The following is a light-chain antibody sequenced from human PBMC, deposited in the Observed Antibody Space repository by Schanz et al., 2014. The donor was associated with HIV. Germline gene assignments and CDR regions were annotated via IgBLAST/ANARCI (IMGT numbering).Light chain of an antibody. Sequence: QSALTQPASVSGSPGQSITISCTGTSSDVGKYNLVSWYQQHPGRAPKVMIYEVSKRPSGASHRFSGSKSGNTASLTISGLQAEDEADYYCCSHAGSSTWVFGGGTKVTVL. CDR3: CSHAGSSTWV. CDR2: EVS. CDR1: SSDVGKYNL. V-gene: IGLV2-23*02. J-gene: IGLJ2*01.